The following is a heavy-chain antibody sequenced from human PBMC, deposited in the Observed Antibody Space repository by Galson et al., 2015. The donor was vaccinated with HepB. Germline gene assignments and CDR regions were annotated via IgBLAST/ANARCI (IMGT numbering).Heavy chain of an antibody. CDR2: ISAYNGNT. CDR1: GYTFTSYG. Sequence: SVKVSCKASGYTFTSYGISWVRQAPGQGLEWMGWISAYNGNTNYAQKLQGRVTMTTDTSTSTAYMELRSLRSDDTAVYYCARVGIAAADYNWFDPWGQGTLVTVSS. CDR3: ARVGIAAADYNWFDP. D-gene: IGHD6-13*01. J-gene: IGHJ5*02. V-gene: IGHV1-18*01.